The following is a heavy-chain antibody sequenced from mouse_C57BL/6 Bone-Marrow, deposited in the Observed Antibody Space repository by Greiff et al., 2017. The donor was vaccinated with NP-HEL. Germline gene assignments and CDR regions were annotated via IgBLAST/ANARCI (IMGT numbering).Heavy chain of an antibody. V-gene: IGHV1-26*01. J-gene: IGHJ4*01. D-gene: IGHD2-4*01. CDR3: ARATYYDYDGAMDF. CDR1: GYTFTDYY. CDR2: LNPNNGGT. Sequence: EVPLQQSGPELVKPGASVKISCKASGYTFTDYYMNWVKQSPGKSLEWIGDLNPNNGGTSYNQKFKGKATLTVDKSSSTAYMELRSLTSEDSAVYYCARATYYDYDGAMDFWGQGTSVTVSS.